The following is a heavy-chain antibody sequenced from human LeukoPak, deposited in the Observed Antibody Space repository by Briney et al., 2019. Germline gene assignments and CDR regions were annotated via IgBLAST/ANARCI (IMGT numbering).Heavy chain of an antibody. J-gene: IGHJ3*02. Sequence: GRSLRLSCAASGFIFSHYGIHWVRQAPGKGLEWVALISYDGSNEYYADSVKGRFTISRDDSKNTVYLQMNSLRVEDTAVYYCSIFEMWGQGTMVTVSS. V-gene: IGHV3-30*03. CDR2: ISYDGSNE. CDR3: SIFEM. CDR1: GFIFSHYG.